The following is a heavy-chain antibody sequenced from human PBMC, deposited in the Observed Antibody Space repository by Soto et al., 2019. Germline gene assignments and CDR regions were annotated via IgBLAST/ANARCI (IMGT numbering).Heavy chain of an antibody. CDR1: GGTFSSYT. CDR2: IILILGIA. J-gene: IGHJ6*03. D-gene: IGHD1-26*01. Sequence: QVQLVQSGAEVKKPGSSVKVSCKASGGTFSSYTISWVRQAPGQGLEWMGRIILILGIANYAQKFQGRVTITADKSTSTAYMELSSLRSEDTAVYYCARAEAGSYYYYYMDVWGKGTTVTVSS. V-gene: IGHV1-69*02. CDR3: ARAEAGSYYYYYMDV.